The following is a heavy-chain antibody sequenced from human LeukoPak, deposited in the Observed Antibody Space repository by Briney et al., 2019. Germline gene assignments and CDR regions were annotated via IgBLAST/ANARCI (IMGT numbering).Heavy chain of an antibody. CDR1: GYTFTSYD. V-gene: IGHV1-8*01. D-gene: IGHD1-26*01. CDR2: MNPNSGNT. J-gene: IGHJ6*03. CDR3: ARGPIVGATRNYYYYHMDV. Sequence: ASVKVSCKASGYTFTSYDIDWVRQATGQGLEWMGWMNPNSGNTGYAQKFQGRVTMTRNTSISTAYMELSSLRSEDTAVYYCARGPIVGATRNYYYYHMDVWGKGTTVTVSS.